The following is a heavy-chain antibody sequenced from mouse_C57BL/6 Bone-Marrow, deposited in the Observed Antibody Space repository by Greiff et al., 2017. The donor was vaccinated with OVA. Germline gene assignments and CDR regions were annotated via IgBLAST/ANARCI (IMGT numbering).Heavy chain of an antibody. V-gene: IGHV1-15*01. D-gene: IGHD2-5*01. CDR1: GYTFTDYE. CDR3: TRGYSNYYAMDY. J-gene: IGHJ4*01. CDR2: IDPETGGT. Sequence: QVQLQQSGAELVRPGASVTLSCKASGYTFTDYEMHWVKQTPVHGLEWIGAIDPETGGTAYNQKFQGKAILTADKSSSTAYMELRSLTSEDSAVYYCTRGYSNYYAMDYWGQGTSVTVSS.